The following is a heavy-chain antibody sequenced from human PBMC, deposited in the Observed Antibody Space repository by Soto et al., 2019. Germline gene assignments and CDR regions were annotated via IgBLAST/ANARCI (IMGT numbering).Heavy chain of an antibody. CDR2: IYPGEYGT. Sequence: GEALRMSSTSAYTTNWLVCVRPKPGKGQEWMGIIYPGEYGTKYSPSFQGQVTISVDKSISTAYLHWSSLKSSDTATYYCARLVNYYFGMDVWGRGTTLTV. CDR1: AYTTNW. J-gene: IGHJ6*02. V-gene: IGHV5-51*01. CDR3: ARLVNYYFGMDV.